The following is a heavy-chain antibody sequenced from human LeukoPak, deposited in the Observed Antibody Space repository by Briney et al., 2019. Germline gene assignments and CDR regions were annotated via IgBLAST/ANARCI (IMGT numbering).Heavy chain of an antibody. J-gene: IGHJ5*02. D-gene: IGHD2-2*01. V-gene: IGHV4-59*01. CDR3: ARASSRNWFDP. CDR2: IYYSGST. CDR1: GGSISSYY. Sequence: SETLSLTCTVSGGSISSYYWSWIRQPPGKGLEWIGYIYYSGSTNYNPSLKSRVTISVDTSKNQFSLKLSSVTAADTAVYYCARASSRNWFDPWGQGTLVTVSS.